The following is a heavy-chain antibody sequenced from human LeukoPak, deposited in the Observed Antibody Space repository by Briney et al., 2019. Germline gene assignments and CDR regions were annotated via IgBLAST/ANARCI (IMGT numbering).Heavy chain of an antibody. CDR1: GFSFNSFS. CDR3: ASLYGLGPKWSDP. D-gene: IGHD3-10*01. J-gene: IGHJ5*02. V-gene: IGHV3-48*01. Sequence: PGGSLRLSCAASGFSFNSFSMNWVRQAPGKGLEWVSYISSSSTTIHYADSVKGRFTISRDNAKNSLYLQMNSLRAEDTAVYYCASLYGLGPKWSDPWGQGTLVTVSS. CDR2: ISSSSTTI.